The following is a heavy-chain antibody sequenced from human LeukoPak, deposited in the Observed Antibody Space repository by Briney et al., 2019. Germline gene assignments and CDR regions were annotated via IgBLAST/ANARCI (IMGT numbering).Heavy chain of an antibody. J-gene: IGHJ4*02. CDR1: GFTFSSYS. Sequence: WGSLRLSCAASGFTFSSYSMNWVRQAPGQGLEWVSSISSSSSYIYYADSVKGRFTISRDNAKNSLYLQMNSLRAEDTAVYYCARAHIVVGAGFDYWGQGTLVTVSS. CDR3: ARAHIVVGAGFDY. V-gene: IGHV3-21*01. D-gene: IGHD2-21*01. CDR2: ISSSSSYI.